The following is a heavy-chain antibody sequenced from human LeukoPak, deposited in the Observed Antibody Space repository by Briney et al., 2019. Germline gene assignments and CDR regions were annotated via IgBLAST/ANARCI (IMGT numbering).Heavy chain of an antibody. Sequence: GGSLRLSCTASGFTFRDHTMTWVRQAPGKAPEWVASISTGRSGRNYIYYADSVKGRFTISRDNAKNSLYLQLNSLRAEDTAIFYCARSTGGGEKPFDYWGQGTLVTVSS. J-gene: IGHJ4*02. CDR3: ARSTGGGEKPFDY. D-gene: IGHD2-21*01. CDR2: ISTGRSGRNYI. V-gene: IGHV3-21*06. CDR1: GFTFRDHT.